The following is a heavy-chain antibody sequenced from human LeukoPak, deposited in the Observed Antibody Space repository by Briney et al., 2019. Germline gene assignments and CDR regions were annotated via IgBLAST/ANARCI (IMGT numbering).Heavy chain of an antibody. V-gene: IGHV4-31*03. CDR1: GGSISSGGYY. D-gene: IGHD3-10*01. J-gene: IGHJ4*02. Sequence: SQTLSLTCTVSGGSISSGGYYWSWIRQHPGKGLEWIGYIHYSGSTYYNPSLKSRVTISVDTSKNQFSLKLSSVTAADTAVYYCARVRGVILYYFDYWGQGTLVTVSS. CDR2: IHYSGST. CDR3: ARVRGVILYYFDY.